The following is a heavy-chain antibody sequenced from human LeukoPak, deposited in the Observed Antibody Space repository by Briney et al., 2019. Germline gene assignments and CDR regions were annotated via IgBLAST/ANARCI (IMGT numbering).Heavy chain of an antibody. Sequence: GESLKISCKGFGYSFSTYWIAWVRQMPGKGLEWMGIIYPRDSDTRYSPSFQGQVTISADKSISTAYLHWSSLKASDTAIYYCARSSGASDYWGQATLVSVSS. D-gene: IGHD2-15*01. V-gene: IGHV5-51*01. J-gene: IGHJ4*02. CDR2: IYPRDSDT. CDR1: GYSFSTYW. CDR3: ARSSGASDY.